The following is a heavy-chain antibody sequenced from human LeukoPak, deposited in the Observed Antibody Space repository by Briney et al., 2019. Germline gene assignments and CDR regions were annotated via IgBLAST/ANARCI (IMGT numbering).Heavy chain of an antibody. D-gene: IGHD6-13*01. CDR1: GFTFSSYA. CDR2: ISYDGSNK. CDR3: ARDRTNGYRPIGHFDY. Sequence: GGSLRLSCAASGFTFSSYAMHWVRQAPGKGLEWVAVISYDGSNKYYADSVKGRFTISRDNSKNTLYLQMNSLRAEDTAVYYCARDRTNGYRPIGHFDYWGQGTLVTVSS. J-gene: IGHJ4*02. V-gene: IGHV3-30-3*01.